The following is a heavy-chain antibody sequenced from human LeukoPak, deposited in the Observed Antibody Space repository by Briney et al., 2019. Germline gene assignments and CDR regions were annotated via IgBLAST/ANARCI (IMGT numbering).Heavy chain of an antibody. CDR1: GFTFSSHW. Sequence: PGGSLRLSCAASGFTFSSHWMHWVRQAPGKGLVWVSRIINDGSTTNYADSVKGRFTISREHVKNTLYLQMKSLRTEDRAVYYCARGHVPGSDRHWEYWGQGALVTVSS. CDR3: ARGHVPGSDRHWEY. J-gene: IGHJ4*02. V-gene: IGHV3-74*01. D-gene: IGHD3-10*01. CDR2: IINDGSTT.